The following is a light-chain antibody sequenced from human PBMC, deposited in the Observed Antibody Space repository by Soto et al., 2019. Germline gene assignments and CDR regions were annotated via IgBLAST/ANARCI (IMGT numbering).Light chain of an antibody. CDR1: QSVSSN. J-gene: IGKJ1*01. CDR3: QQYNNWPQT. V-gene: IGKV3-15*01. CDR2: GAS. Sequence: EIVLTQSPATLSLSPGERATLSCRASQSVSSNLAWYQQKPGQAPRLLIYGASTRATGIPARFSGSGSGTEFTLTISSLQSEDFAVYYGQQYNNWPQTFGQGTKVDIK.